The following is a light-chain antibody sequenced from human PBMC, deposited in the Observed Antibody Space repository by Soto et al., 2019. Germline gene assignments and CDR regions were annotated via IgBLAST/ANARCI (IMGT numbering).Light chain of an antibody. CDR1: QSIIKY. CDR3: QQLRMYPST. V-gene: IGKV1-39*01. CDR2: GAS. J-gene: IGKJ4*01. Sequence: DIQMSQSPSSLSASVGYRFTITCRASQSIIKYLNWYQQKPGKAPNLLIYGASNLQRGVPSRFSGSGSGTDFALTITSLPAEDFATYYCQQLRMYPSTFGGGTKVDIK.